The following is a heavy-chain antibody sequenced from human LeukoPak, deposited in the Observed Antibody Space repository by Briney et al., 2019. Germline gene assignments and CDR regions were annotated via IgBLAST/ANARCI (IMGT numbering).Heavy chain of an antibody. CDR1: GYSFISYW. D-gene: IGHD6-13*01. CDR2: IFPGDSHT. Sequence: GESLKISCKASGYSFISYWIGWVRQMPGKGLEWMGIIFPGDSHTTYSPSFQGQVTISADKSISTAYLQWSSLKASDTAIYYCARHSRAYSSSWYSGWFDPWGQGTLVTVSS. J-gene: IGHJ5*02. CDR3: ARHSRAYSSSWYSGWFDP. V-gene: IGHV5-51*01.